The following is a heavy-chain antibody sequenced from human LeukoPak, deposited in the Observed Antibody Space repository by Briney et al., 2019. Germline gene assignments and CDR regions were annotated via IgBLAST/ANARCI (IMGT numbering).Heavy chain of an antibody. J-gene: IGHJ5*02. V-gene: IGHV4-34*01. D-gene: IGHD3-3*01. CDR2: INHSGST. CDR1: GGSFSGYY. Sequence: ASETLSLTCAVYGGSFSGYYWSWIRQPPGKGLEWIGEINHSGSTNYNPSLKSRVTIPLDTAKNQFSLKLSSVTAAETAVYCCARDRGVNYDFWGGYYTGGYNWFDPWGKGTLVTVSS. CDR3: ARDRGVNYDFWGGYYTGGYNWFDP.